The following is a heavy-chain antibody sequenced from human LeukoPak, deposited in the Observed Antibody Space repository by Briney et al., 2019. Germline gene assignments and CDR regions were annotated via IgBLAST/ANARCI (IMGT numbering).Heavy chain of an antibody. CDR1: GGTFSSYA. J-gene: IGHJ4*02. CDR2: IIPIFGTA. Sequence: GSSVKVSCKASGGTFSSYAISWVRQAPGQGLEWMGGIIPIFGTANYAQKFQGRVTITADKSTSTAYMELSSLRSEDTAVYYCAREERAWAVRNFDYWGQGTLVTVSS. D-gene: IGHD3-10*01. CDR3: AREERAWAVRNFDY. V-gene: IGHV1-69*06.